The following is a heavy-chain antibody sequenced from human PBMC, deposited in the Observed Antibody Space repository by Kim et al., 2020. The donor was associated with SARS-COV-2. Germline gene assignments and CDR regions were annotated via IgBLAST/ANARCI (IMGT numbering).Heavy chain of an antibody. D-gene: IGHD2-8*01. Sequence: SETLSLTCAVYGGSFSGYYWSWIRQPPGKGLEWIGEINHSGSTNYNPSLKSRVTISVDTSKNQFSLKLSSVTAADTAVYYCARRGLYLLRYWGQGTLVTVSS. CDR1: GGSFSGYY. V-gene: IGHV4-34*01. CDR3: ARRGLYLLRY. CDR2: INHSGST. J-gene: IGHJ4*02.